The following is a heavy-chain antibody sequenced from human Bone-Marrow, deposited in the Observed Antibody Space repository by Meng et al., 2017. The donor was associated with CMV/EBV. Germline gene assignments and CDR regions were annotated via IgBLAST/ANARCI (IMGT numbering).Heavy chain of an antibody. D-gene: IGHD5/OR15-5a*01. J-gene: IGHJ6*02. V-gene: IGHV3-74*01. CDR1: GFNVSSYW. CDR2: INSDGSST. Sequence: GGSLRLSCAASGFNVSSYWMHWVRQAPGKGLVWVSRINSDGSSTSYADSVKGRFTISRDNAKNTLYLQMNSLRAEDTAVYYCARVRVSVRGVDYYYGMDVWVQGTTVTVSS. CDR3: ARVRVSVRGVDYYYGMDV.